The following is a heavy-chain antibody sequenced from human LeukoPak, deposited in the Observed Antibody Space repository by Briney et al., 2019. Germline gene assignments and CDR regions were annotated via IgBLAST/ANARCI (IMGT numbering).Heavy chain of an antibody. CDR2: IIPILGIA. D-gene: IGHD2-2*02. J-gene: IGHJ6*02. Sequence: SVKVSCKASGGTFSSYAISWVRQAPGQGLEWMGRIIPILGIANYAQKFQGRVTITADKSTSTAYMELSSLRSEDTAVYYCARDGVVVVPAAIRTPTGYGMDVWGQGTTVTVSS. V-gene: IGHV1-69*04. CDR1: GGTFSSYA. CDR3: ARDGVVVVPAAIRTPTGYGMDV.